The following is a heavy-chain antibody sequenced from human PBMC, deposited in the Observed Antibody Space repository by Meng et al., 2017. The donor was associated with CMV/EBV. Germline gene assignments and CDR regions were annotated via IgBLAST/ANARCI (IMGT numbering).Heavy chain of an antibody. J-gene: IGHJ4*02. Sequence: QFPLVQSGAEMKKPXXXXKVXCKASGYTFTTYGISWVRQAPGQGLEWMRWISAYHGNTNYAQKLQDRVSMTTDTSTSTVYMELSSLRSDDTAVYYCARDAGNGRLSVDYWGQGTLVTVSS. CDR3: ARDAGNGRLSVDY. CDR2: ISAYHGNT. CDR1: GYTFTTYG. V-gene: IGHV1-18*01. D-gene: IGHD6-13*01.